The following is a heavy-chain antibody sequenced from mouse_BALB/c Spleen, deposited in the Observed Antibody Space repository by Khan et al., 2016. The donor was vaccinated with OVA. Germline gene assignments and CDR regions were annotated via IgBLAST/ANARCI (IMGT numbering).Heavy chain of an antibody. V-gene: IGHV3-2*02. CDR2: ISYSGST. D-gene: IGHD1-2*01. J-gene: IGHJ2*01. Sequence: EVQLVESGPGLVKPSQSLSLTCTFTGYSITSGYGWNWIRQFPGNKLEWMGYISYSGSTNYNPSLKSRISITRDTSKNQFFLQLNSVTTEDTATEYCARTARRKDWGQGTTLTVSS. CDR1: GYSITSGYG. CDR3: ARTARRKD.